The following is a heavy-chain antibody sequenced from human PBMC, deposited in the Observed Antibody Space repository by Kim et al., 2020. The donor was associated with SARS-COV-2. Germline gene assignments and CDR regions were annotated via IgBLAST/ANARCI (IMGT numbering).Heavy chain of an antibody. V-gene: IGHV3-74*01. D-gene: IGHD3-16*01. CDR3: ASLSTGYIWDKFDY. CDR1: VFTFSSYW. J-gene: IGHJ4*02. CDR2: INSDGRTT. Sequence: GGSLRLSCAASVFTFSSYWMHWGRQAPGKGLVWVSRINSDGRTTTYAESVRGRFTISRDNAKNTLYLQMNSLRAEDTAVYYCASLSTGYIWDKFDYWGQG.